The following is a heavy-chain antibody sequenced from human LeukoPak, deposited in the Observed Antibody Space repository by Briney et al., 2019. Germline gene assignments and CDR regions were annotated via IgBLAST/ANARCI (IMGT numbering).Heavy chain of an antibody. CDR2: IKEDGSEK. CDR3: ARVEGQYCSGGSCYSCY. J-gene: IGHJ4*02. D-gene: IGHD2-15*01. Sequence: PGGSLRLSCAASGFTFSNYCMSWVRQAPGKGLEWVANIKEDGSEKKYVDSVKGRFTISRDNAKNSLYLQMNSLRAEDTAVYYCARVEGQYCSGGSCYSCYWGQGTLVTVSS. CDR1: GFTFSNYC. V-gene: IGHV3-7*01.